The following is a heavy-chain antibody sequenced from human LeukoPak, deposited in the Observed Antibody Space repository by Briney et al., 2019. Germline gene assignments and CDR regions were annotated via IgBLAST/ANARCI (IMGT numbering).Heavy chain of an antibody. CDR2: IIPILGIA. Sequence: HGSSVKVSCRASGGTFSSYTISWVRQAPGQGLEWMGRIIPILGIANYAQKFQGRVTITADKSTSTAYMELSSLRSEDTAVYYCARSNYYDNWFDPWGQGTLVTVSS. CDR1: GGTFSSYT. V-gene: IGHV1-69*02. D-gene: IGHD3-22*01. J-gene: IGHJ5*02. CDR3: ARSNYYDNWFDP.